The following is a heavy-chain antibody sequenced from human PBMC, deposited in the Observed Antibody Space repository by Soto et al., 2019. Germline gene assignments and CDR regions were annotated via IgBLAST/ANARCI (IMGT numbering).Heavy chain of an antibody. CDR1: GGTFSSYA. CDR3: AYERQGGYSSTSCDYHYGMAV. CDR2: IIPIFGTA. D-gene: IGHD6-13*01. V-gene: IGHV1-69*06. J-gene: IGHJ6*02. Sequence: GASVKVSCKASGGTFSSYAISWVRQAPGQGLEWMGGIIPIFGTANYAQKFQGRVTITADKSTSTAYMELSSLRSEDTAVYYCAYERQGGYSSTSCDYHYGMAVSGQGSTVTVS.